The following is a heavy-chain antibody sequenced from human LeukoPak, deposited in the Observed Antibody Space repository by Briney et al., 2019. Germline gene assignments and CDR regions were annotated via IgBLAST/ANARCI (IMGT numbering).Heavy chain of an antibody. J-gene: IGHJ4*02. D-gene: IGHD5-18*01. CDR1: GGSINSSGYF. V-gene: IGHV4-31*03. Sequence: PSETLSLTCTVSGGSINSSGYFWSWIRQFPGKGLEWIGYIFYSGSTDYNPSLRSRVSISVDTSKNQFSLKLSSVTAADTAVYYCARSSGYKGSSSEKGGPYYFDYWGQGTLVTVSS. CDR3: ARSSGYKGSSSEKGGPYYFDY. CDR2: IFYSGST.